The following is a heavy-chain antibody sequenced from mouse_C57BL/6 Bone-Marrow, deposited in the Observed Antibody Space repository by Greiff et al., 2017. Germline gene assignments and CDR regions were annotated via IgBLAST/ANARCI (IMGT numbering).Heavy chain of an antibody. D-gene: IGHD4-1*01. CDR2: IYPGDGDT. J-gene: IGHJ2*01. CDR3: ARREGNWDGFDY. Sequence: QVQLKQSGPELVKPGASVKISCKASGYAFSSSWMNWVKQRPGKGLEWIGRIYPGDGDTNYNGKFKGKATLTADKSSSTAYMQLSSLTSEDSAVYFCARREGNWDGFDYWGQGTTLTVSS. CDR1: GYAFSSSW. V-gene: IGHV1-82*01.